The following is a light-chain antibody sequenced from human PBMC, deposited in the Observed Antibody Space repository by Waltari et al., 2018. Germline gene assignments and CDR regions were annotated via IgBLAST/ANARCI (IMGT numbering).Light chain of an antibody. CDR2: EVT. J-gene: IGLJ2*01. CDR1: SSDVGNYNL. CDR3: AAWDDSLNGVV. V-gene: IGLV2-14*02. Sequence: QSGLTQPASVSGSPGQSITISCTGTSSDVGNYNLVSWYQQYPGKAPKLMVYEVTKRTSWVSDRFAGSKSGTSASLAISGLQSEDEADYYCAAWDDSLNGVVFGGGTKLTVL.